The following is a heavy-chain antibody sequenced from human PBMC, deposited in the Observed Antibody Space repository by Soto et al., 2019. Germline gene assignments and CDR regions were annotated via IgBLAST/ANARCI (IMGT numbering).Heavy chain of an antibody. J-gene: IGHJ5*02. CDR3: TRDASRDSSARGWFDP. CDR1: PFTFRSFT. Sequence: RGSPRLSCAASPFTFRSFTMNWVRQAPGKGLEWASTISSNSAYIYYTDALRGRFTISRDNAKNSLHLQMNSLRAEDTAVYYCTRDASRDSSARGWFDPWGPGTLVTVSS. D-gene: IGHD6-13*01. CDR2: ISSNSAYI. V-gene: IGHV3-21*01.